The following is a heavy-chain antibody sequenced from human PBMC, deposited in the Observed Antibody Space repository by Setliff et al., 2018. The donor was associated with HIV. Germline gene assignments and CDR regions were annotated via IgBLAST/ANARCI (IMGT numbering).Heavy chain of an antibody. J-gene: IGHJ4*03. D-gene: IGHD2-2*02. CDR2: ISSSGDSI. Sequence: GGSLRLSCAASGFTFSDYEMNWVRQAPGKGLEWVSYISSSGDSIYYADSVKGRFTISRDNAKNSLFLQMNSLRVEDTAVYYCARGYCSSTSCYMLYYFDYWGQGTMVTVSS. V-gene: IGHV3-48*03. CDR1: GFTFSDYE. CDR3: ARGYCSSTSCYMLYYFDY.